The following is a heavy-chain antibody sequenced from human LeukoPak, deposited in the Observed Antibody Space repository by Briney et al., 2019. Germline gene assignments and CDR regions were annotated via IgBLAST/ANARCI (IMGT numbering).Heavy chain of an antibody. J-gene: IGHJ6*03. CDR2: IWYDGSNK. V-gene: IGHV3-33*06. CDR1: GFTFSSYG. Sequence: GGSLRLSCAASGFTFSSYGMHWVRQAPGKGLEWVAVIWYDGSNKYYADSVKGRFTIYRDNSKNTLYLQMNSLRAEDTAVYYCAKDSQIFGEYYYMDVWGKGTTVTVFS. D-gene: IGHD3-3*01. CDR3: AKDSQIFGEYYYMDV.